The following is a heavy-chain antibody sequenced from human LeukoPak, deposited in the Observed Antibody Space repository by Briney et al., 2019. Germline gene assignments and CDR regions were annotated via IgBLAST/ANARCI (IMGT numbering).Heavy chain of an antibody. J-gene: IGHJ5*02. V-gene: IGHV3-23*01. CDR1: GFTFSSYA. CDR3: AIDILTGTPGDWFDP. D-gene: IGHD3-9*01. Sequence: GGSLRLSCAASGFTFSSYAMSWVRQAPGKGLEWVSAISGSGGSTYYADSVKGRFTISRDNSKNTLCLQMNSLRAEDTAVYYCAIDILTGTPGDWFDPWGQGTLVTVSS. CDR2: ISGSGGST.